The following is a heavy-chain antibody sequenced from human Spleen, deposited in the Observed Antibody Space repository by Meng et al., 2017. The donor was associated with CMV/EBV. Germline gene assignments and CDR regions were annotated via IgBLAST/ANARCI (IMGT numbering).Heavy chain of an antibody. V-gene: IGHV1-2*02. CDR2: INPTSSDT. J-gene: IGHJ5*02. D-gene: IGHD3-9*01. CDR3: ARFPPKWGGDGFDWA. Sequence: ASVKVSCKASGYGFTAYYFHWVRQAPGQGLEWMGYINPTSSDTQYRQKFQGRLTMTWDTSITTVFMELSRLTSDDTALYYCARFPPKWGGDGFDWAWGQGTLVTVSS. CDR1: GYGFTAYY.